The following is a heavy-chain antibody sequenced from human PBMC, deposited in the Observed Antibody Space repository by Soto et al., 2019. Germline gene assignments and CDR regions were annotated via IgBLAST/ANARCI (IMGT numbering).Heavy chain of an antibody. CDR2: ISGSGGST. J-gene: IGHJ6*02. V-gene: IGHV3-23*01. Sequence: GGSLRLSCAASGFTFSSYAMSWVRQAPGKGLEWVSAISGSGGSTYYADSVKGRFTISRDNSKNTLYLQMNSLRAEDTAVYYCAKDIEGIAARPYGMDVWGQGTPVTVSS. CDR3: AKDIEGIAARPYGMDV. D-gene: IGHD6-6*01. CDR1: GFTFSSYA.